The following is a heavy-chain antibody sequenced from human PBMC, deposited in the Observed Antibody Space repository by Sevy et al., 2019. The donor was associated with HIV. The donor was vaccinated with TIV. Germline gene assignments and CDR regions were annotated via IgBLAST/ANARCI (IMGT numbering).Heavy chain of an antibody. D-gene: IGHD3-9*01. CDR3: ARGFTAGGDWLSPWDY. V-gene: IGHV1-18*04. J-gene: IGHJ4*02. CDR1: GYTFPSYG. Sequence: ASVKVSCKASGYTFPSYGISWVRQAPGQGLDWMGGISAYNGNTNYAQKLPGRVTMNTDTSTSTGYMELRRLRSDDTAVYYCARGFTAGGDWLSPWDYWGQGTLVTVSS. CDR2: ISAYNGNT.